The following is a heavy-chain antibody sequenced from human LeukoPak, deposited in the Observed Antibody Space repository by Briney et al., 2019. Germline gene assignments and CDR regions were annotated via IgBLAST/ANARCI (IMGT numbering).Heavy chain of an antibody. CDR3: VKDRTGTYTLDY. D-gene: IGHD3-10*01. CDR1: GFTFSNYA. V-gene: IGHV3-30-3*01. J-gene: IGHJ4*02. CDR2: ISDDGSRQ. Sequence: PGRSLTLSCAATGFTFSNYAIHWGRQAPGRGVVGVAFISDDGSRQHYADSVKGRFTITRDNSKNTLNLQMNSPRAEDTAVYYCVKDRTGTYTLDYWGQGTLVTVSS.